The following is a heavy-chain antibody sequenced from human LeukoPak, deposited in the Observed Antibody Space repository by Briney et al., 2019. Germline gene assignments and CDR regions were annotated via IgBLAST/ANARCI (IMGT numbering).Heavy chain of an antibody. CDR3: ARERGFD. J-gene: IGHJ4*02. CDR1: GYSISSGYY. CDR2: IYHSGST. Sequence: SETLSLTCTVSGYSISSGYYWGWIRQPPGKGLEWIGSIYHSGSTYYNPSLKSRVTISVDTSKNQFSLKLSSVTAADTAVYYCARERGFDWGQGTLVTVSS. V-gene: IGHV4-38-2*02.